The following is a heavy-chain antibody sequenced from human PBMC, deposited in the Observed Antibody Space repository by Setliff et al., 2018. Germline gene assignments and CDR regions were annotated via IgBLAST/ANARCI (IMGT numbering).Heavy chain of an antibody. D-gene: IGHD5-18*01. V-gene: IGHV3-48*04. CDR2: LNNDGTTI. CDR3: VRDRWKVMVNKGDDAFDL. Sequence: GESLKISCAASGFTFSTYGLNWVRQAPGKGLEWISYLNNDGTTIYYADSVRGRFTISRDNAKNSLDLQMDSLRGEDTAVYYCVRDRWKVMVNKGDDAFDLWGQGTMVTVSS. J-gene: IGHJ3*01. CDR1: GFTFSTYG.